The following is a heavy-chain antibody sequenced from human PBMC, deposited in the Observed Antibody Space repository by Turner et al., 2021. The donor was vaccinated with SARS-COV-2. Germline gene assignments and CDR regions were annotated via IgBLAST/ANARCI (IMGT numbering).Heavy chain of an antibody. D-gene: IGHD3-3*01. V-gene: IGHV3-7*03. CDR2: IKQDASEK. J-gene: IGHJ4*02. CDR1: GFTFSSYW. CDR3: ARGRSLEDY. Sequence: EVQLVESGGDLVQPCGSLRLSCAASGFTFSSYWMNWVRQAPGKGLEWVATIKQDASEKYYADSVKGRFTSFRDNANNSLFLHMNSLRAEETAVYYCARGRSLEDYWGQGTLITVSS.